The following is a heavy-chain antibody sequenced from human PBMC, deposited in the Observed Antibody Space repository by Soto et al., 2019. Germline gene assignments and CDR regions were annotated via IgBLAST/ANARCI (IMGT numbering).Heavy chain of an antibody. CDR1: GGSISSGGYS. CDR2: IYHSGST. V-gene: IGHV4-30-2*01. Sequence: SETLSLTCAVSGGSISSGGYSWSWIRQPPGKGLEWIGYIYHSGSTYYNPSLKSRVTISVDKSKNQFSLKLRSVTAADTALYYCARVSGNDAFEIWGQGTMVTVSS. CDR3: ARVSGNDAFEI. J-gene: IGHJ3*02.